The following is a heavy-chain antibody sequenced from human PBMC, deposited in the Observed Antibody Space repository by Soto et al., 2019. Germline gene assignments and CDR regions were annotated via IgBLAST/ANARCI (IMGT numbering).Heavy chain of an antibody. CDR3: ASVYYDSSVYLGSD. CDR2: ISYDGSNK. D-gene: IGHD3-22*01. V-gene: IGHV3-30-3*01. Sequence: GGSLRLSCAASGFTFSSYAMHWVRQAPGKGLEWVAVISYDGSNKYYADSVKGRFTISRDNSKNTLYLQMNSLRAEDTVVYYCASVYYDSSVYLGSDWGQGTLVTVSS. J-gene: IGHJ4*02. CDR1: GFTFSSYA.